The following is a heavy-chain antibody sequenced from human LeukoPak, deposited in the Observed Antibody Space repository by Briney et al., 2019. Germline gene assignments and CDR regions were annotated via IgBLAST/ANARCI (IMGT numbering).Heavy chain of an antibody. D-gene: IGHD1-26*01. CDR2: ISAYNGNT. J-gene: IGHJ6*03. CDR3: ARVIVGATWPYYYYYMDV. CDR1: GYTFTSYG. Sequence: GASVKVSCKASGYTFTSYGISWVRQAPGQGLERMGWISAYNGNTNYAQKLQGRVTMTTDTSTSTAYMELRSLRSDDTAVYYCARVIVGATWPYYYYYMDVWGKGTTVTVSS. V-gene: IGHV1-18*01.